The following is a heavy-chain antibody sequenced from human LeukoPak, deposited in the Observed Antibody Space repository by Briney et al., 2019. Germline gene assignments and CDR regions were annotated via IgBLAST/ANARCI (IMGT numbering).Heavy chain of an antibody. CDR1: GFIFDNYD. CDR3: AKGAAQDFGDYEGIYYYYYMDV. J-gene: IGHJ6*03. V-gene: IGHV3-23*01. Sequence: GGSLRLSCVASGFIFDNYDMSWVRQAPGKGLEWVSSFTGRGGATYYADSVKGRFTISRDTSKNTLYLQMNSLRVEDTALYYCAKGAAQDFGDYEGIYYYYYMDVWGKGTMVTIS. CDR2: FTGRGGAT. D-gene: IGHD4-17*01.